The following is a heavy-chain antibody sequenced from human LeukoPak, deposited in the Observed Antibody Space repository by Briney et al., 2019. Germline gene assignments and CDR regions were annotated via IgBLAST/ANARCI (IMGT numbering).Heavy chain of an antibody. CDR1: GGSINSGDYY. CDR3: AREDHCSSTGCSYFFDY. Sequence: SETLSLTCTVSGGSINSGDYYWSWIRQPPGKGLEWIGYIYYSGSTYYNPSLKSRVTISVDTSKNQFSLKLSSVTAADSAVYYCAREDHCSSTGCSYFFDYWGQGTLVTVSS. D-gene: IGHD2-2*01. J-gene: IGHJ4*02. V-gene: IGHV4-30-4*01. CDR2: IYYSGST.